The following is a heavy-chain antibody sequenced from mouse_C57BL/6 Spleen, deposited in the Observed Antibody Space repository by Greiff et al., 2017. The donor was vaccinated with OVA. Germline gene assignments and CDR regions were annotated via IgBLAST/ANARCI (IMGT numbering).Heavy chain of an antibody. Sequence: QVQLKQPGAELVRPGTSVKLSCKASGYTFTSYWMHWVKQRPGQGLEWIGVIDPSDSYTNYNQKFKGKATLTVDTSSRTAYMQLSSLTSEDSAVYYCAKGTTVVADYWGQGTTLTVSS. D-gene: IGHD1-1*01. CDR1: GYTFTSYW. CDR2: IDPSDSYT. V-gene: IGHV1-59*01. CDR3: AKGTTVVADY. J-gene: IGHJ2*01.